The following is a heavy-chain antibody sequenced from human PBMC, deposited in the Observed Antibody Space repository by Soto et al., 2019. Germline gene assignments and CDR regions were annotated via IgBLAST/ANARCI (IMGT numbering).Heavy chain of an antibody. D-gene: IGHD3-3*02. CDR1: GGTFSTSA. J-gene: IGHJ6*02. CDR2: IMPIFATP. CDR3: ARDKDRQQLGGNYYYILDV. V-gene: IGHV1-69*12. Sequence: QVQLMQSGAAVKKPGSSVKVSCKASGGTFSTSAISWVRQAPGEGLEWVGGIMPIFATPDYAQKFQGRVTISADESTATAYPELTSLTPDDTAVYYCARDKDRQQLGGNYYYILDVWGQGTAITVSS.